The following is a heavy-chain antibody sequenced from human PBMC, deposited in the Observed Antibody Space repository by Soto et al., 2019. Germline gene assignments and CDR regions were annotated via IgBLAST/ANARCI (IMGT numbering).Heavy chain of an antibody. J-gene: IGHJ5*02. CDR2: IYPGNSDT. V-gene: IGHV5-51*01. CDR3: ARHSAGISAPCAFDP. Sequence: GESLKISCKGSGYNYGSYWIAWARQMPGKGLEWMGVIYPGNSDTRYSPSFQGQVTISADESISTAYLQWNSLKASDTAMYYCARHSAGISAPCAFDPWGQGTLVTVSS. CDR1: GYNYGSYW. D-gene: IGHD6-13*01.